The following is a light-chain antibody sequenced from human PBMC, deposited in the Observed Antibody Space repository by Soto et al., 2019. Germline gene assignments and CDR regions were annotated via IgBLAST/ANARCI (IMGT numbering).Light chain of an antibody. J-gene: IGKJ1*01. CDR3: MQATQLPRA. CDR1: QSLVHSDGNTY. V-gene: IGKV2-24*01. CDR2: KSS. Sequence: DIVMTQTPLSSPVTLGQPASISCRSSQSLVHSDGNTYLSWLQQRPGQPPRLLIYKSSNRFSGVPDRLSGRWEWTDFTLKISRVEAEDVGVYYCMQATQLPRAFGQGTKVEIK.